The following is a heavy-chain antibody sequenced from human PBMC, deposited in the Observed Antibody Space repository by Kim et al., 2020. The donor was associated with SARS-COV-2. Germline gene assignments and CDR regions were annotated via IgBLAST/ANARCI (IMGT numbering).Heavy chain of an antibody. CDR1: AYRFTDYR. V-gene: IGHV5-51*01. J-gene: IGHJ4*01. CDR3: ARGLASEFYFAF. Sequence: GESLKISCQGSAYRFTDYRIGWVRQKSGRGLEWMGIIYPDDPEVTYSPSFEGHVTISVDNTINTAYLQLSGLKASDTAIYYSARGLASEFYFAFWGHGTL. CDR2: IYPDDPEV.